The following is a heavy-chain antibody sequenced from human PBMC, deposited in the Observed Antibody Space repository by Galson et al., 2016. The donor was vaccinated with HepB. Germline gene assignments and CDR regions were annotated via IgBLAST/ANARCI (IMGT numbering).Heavy chain of an antibody. CDR2: TSYDGSNK. D-gene: IGHD3-22*01. J-gene: IGHJ4*02. CDR3: AREDSSGYYYFDY. V-gene: IGHV3-30*04. CDR1: GFTFSTYA. Sequence: SLRLSCAASGFTFSTYAMHWVRQAPGKGLEWVALTSYDGSNKYYADPVKGRFTISRDNSKNTLYLQMNSLRAEDAAVYYCAREDSSGYYYFDYWGQGTLVTVSS.